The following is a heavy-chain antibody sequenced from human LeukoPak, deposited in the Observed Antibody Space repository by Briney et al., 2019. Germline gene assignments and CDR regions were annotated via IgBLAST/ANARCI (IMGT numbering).Heavy chain of an antibody. J-gene: IGHJ3*01. Sequence: PGGSLRLSCAASGFTFSSYWMNWVRQAPGQGMEWVANIKHDAREIYYVGSVKGRLTISRDNAKNSLYLQMKNLRAEDTAVYYCEGERGDAFDVWGQGTMVTVPS. CDR2: IKHDAREI. V-gene: IGHV3-7*01. CDR1: GFTFSSYW. CDR3: EGERGDAFDV.